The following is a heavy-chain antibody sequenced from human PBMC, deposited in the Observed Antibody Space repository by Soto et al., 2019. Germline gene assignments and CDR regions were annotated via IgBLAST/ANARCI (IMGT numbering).Heavy chain of an antibody. Sequence: ASVKVSCKASGYTFTVFYMHCVLRSALRCLEGMGWINPNSGGTNYAQNFQGWVTMTRDTSISTAYMELSRLRSDDTAVYYCATSRASIAVAGETEYYFDYWGQGTLVTVSS. CDR2: INPNSGGT. CDR1: GYTFTVFY. CDR3: ATSRASIAVAGETEYYFDY. J-gene: IGHJ4*02. D-gene: IGHD6-19*01. V-gene: IGHV1-2*04.